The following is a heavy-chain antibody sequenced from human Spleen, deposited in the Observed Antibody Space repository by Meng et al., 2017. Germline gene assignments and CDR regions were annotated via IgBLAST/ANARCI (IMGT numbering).Heavy chain of an antibody. CDR2: ISYVGSHK. V-gene: IGHV3-30-3*01. J-gene: IGHJ4*02. CDR1: RFTFGSHA. Sequence: GESLKISCAASRFTFGSHAMHWVRQAPGRGLEWVSVISYVGSHKYYTDSVKGRFTISRDNSKNTLYLQMHSLRVEDTALYYCASDKRYCSGTGCYDTPDHWGQGILVTVSS. CDR3: ASDKRYCSGTGCYDTPDH. D-gene: IGHD2-2*01.